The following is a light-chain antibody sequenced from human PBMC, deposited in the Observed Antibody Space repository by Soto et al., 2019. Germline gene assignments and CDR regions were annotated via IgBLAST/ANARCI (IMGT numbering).Light chain of an antibody. CDR2: GTS. J-gene: IGKJ2*01. CDR3: QQYGSSPYT. V-gene: IGKV3-20*01. CDR1: QSVSSSY. Sequence: EIVLTQSPGTLSLSPGERATLSCRASQSVSSSYLAWYQQKPGQAPRLLIYGTSSRATGIPDRFSGSGSEPDFTLTISRLEPEDFAVYYCQQYGSSPYTFGQGTKLEIK.